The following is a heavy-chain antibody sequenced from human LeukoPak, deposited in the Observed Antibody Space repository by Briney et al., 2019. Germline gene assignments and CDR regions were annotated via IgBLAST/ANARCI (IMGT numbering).Heavy chain of an antibody. V-gene: IGHV4-30-4*01. Sequence: PSETLSLTCTVSGGSISSGDYYWSWIRQPPGKGLEWIGYIYYSGYTYYNPSLKSRVTISVDTSKNQFSLKLTSVTAADTAVYYCAREGHYGSGTHPDYWRQGTLVTVSS. CDR1: GGSISSGDYY. CDR3: AREGHYGSGTHPDY. CDR2: IYYSGYT. J-gene: IGHJ4*02. D-gene: IGHD3-10*01.